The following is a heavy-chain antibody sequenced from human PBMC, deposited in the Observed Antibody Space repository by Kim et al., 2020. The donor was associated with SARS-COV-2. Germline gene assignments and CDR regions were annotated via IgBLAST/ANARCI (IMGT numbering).Heavy chain of an antibody. V-gene: IGHV4-39*01. J-gene: IGHJ6*02. CDR2: IYSSGST. Sequence: QLQVQESGSGLVKPSETLSLTCTVSGGSISSSSYYWGWIRQPPGKGLEWIGSIYSSGSTYYNPSLKSRVIISVDTSKNKFSLNLTSMTAADTAVYYCARHRSSRWNPDYYYGMDVWGQGTTVTVSS. D-gene: IGHD6-13*01. CDR3: ARHRSSRWNPDYYYGMDV. CDR1: GGSISSSSYY.